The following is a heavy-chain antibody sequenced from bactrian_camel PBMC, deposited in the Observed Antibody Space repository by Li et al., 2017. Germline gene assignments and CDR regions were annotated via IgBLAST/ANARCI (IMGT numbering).Heavy chain of an antibody. V-gene: IGHV3S55*01. D-gene: IGHD3*01. CDR2: IEGGGRM. CDR1: GYTSSGDC. Sequence: QVQLVESGGGSVEAGGSLTLSCSVSGYTSSGDCMAWFRQVPGNEREGVAAIEGGGRMSYRDSVKGRFTISKDNAKNTLYLQMDRLRPDDTAIYYCAASVGRMGTPSNSCFDLFRRGLYDFWAPGTQVTVS. CDR3: AASVGRMGTPSNSCFDLFRRGLYDF. J-gene: IGHJ4*01.